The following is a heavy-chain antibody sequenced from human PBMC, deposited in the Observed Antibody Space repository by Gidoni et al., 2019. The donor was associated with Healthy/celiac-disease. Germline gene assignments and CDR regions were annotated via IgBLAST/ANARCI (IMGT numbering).Heavy chain of an antibody. V-gene: IGHV1-69*04. J-gene: IGHJ6*02. CDR3: ASFMTTVTTHHYYYYGMDV. Sequence: QVQLVQSGAEVKKPGSSVKVYFKASGGTFSSYAISWVRQAHGQGLEWMGRIIPIFGIANYAQKFQGRVTITADKSTSTAYMVLSSLRPEDTAVYYCASFMTTVTTHHYYYYGMDVWGQGTTVTVSS. CDR1: GGTFSSYA. D-gene: IGHD4-17*01. CDR2: IIPIFGIA.